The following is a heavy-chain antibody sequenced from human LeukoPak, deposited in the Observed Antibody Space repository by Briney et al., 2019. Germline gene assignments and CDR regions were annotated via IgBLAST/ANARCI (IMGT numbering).Heavy chain of an antibody. V-gene: IGHV3-48*03. Sequence: SLPLPCAPSGFTFRRYEINWVRQAPAKGLEWVSYISSSGSTIYYADSVNGRFTISRDKANISLYLQMNRLRAEDTAVYYCDRMYYDSSGTTYYYYYMDVWGKGTTVTISS. CDR2: ISSSGSTI. CDR1: GFTFRRYE. D-gene: IGHD3-22*01. CDR3: DRMYYDSSGTTYYYYYMDV. J-gene: IGHJ6*03.